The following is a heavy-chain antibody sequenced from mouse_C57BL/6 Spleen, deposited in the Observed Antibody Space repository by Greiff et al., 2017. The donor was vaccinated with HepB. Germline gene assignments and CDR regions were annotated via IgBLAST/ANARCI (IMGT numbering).Heavy chain of an antibody. Sequence: EVHLVESGGGLVQPGGSLKLSCAASGFTFSDYYMYWVRQTPEKRLEWVAYISNGGGSTYYPDTVKGRFTISRDNAKNTLYLQMSRLKSEDTAMYYCARERIYYGNYVDAMDYWGQGTSVTVSS. J-gene: IGHJ4*01. D-gene: IGHD2-1*01. CDR3: ARERIYYGNYVDAMDY. V-gene: IGHV5-12*01. CDR1: GFTFSDYY. CDR2: ISNGGGST.